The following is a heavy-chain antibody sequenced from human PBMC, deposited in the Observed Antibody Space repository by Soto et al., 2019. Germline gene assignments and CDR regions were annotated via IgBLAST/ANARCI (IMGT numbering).Heavy chain of an antibody. CDR2: INPSGGST. CDR3: ARADYYDSSGFYYDC. D-gene: IGHD3-22*01. Sequence: GASVKVSCKASGYIFTNHYIHWVRQAPGQGLEWMGIINPSGGSTNYLQKFQGRITMTRDTSTSTVYMELSSLRSDYTAVYFCARADYYDSSGFYYDCWGQGSLVTVSS. J-gene: IGHJ4*02. V-gene: IGHV1-46*01. CDR1: GYIFTNHY.